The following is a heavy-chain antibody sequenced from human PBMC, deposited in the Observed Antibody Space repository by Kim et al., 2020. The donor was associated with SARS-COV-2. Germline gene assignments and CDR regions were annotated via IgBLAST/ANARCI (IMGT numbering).Heavy chain of an antibody. Sequence: YYADSVRGRFTISRDNSNNTLYLQMNSLGADDTAVYYCAKFVANPFFDYWGQGILVTVSS. D-gene: IGHD7-27*01. CDR3: AKFVANPFFDY. J-gene: IGHJ4*02. V-gene: IGHV3-23*01.